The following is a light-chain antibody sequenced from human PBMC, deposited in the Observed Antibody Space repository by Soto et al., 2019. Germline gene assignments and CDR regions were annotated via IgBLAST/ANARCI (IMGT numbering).Light chain of an antibody. Sequence: QSVLTQPPSVSGASGQRVTISCTGSSSKIGAGYDVHWYQQLPGTAPKLLIYGNSNRPSGVPDRFSGSKSGTSASLAITGLQAEDEADYYCQSYDSSLSGHVVFGGGTKLTVL. CDR1: SSKIGAGYD. CDR2: GNS. V-gene: IGLV1-40*01. J-gene: IGLJ2*01. CDR3: QSYDSSLSGHVV.